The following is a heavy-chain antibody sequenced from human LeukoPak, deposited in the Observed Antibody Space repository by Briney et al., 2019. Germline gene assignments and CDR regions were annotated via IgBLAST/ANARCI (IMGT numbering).Heavy chain of an antibody. CDR2: IYTSGST. V-gene: IGHV4-4*07. CDR1: GGSISSYY. CDR3: ARDILTGYKYWYFDL. Sequence: TPETLSLTCTVSGGSISSYYWSWIRQPAGKGLEWIGRIYTSGSTNYNPSLKSRVTMSVDTSKNQFSLKLSSVTAADTAVYYCARDILTGYKYWYFDLWGRGTLVTVSS. D-gene: IGHD3-9*01. J-gene: IGHJ2*01.